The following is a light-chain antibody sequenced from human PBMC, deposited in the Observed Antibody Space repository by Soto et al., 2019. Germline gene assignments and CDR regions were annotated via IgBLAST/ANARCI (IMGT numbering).Light chain of an antibody. CDR2: DAS. CDR3: QNYNSAPIT. Sequence: DIQMTQSPSSLSASVGDTVTITCQASQDITNHLNWYQQKPGKAPNLLIYDASHLETGVPSRFSGSGSGTYFTLTISSLQPEDIATYYCQNYNSAPITFGQGTRLELK. CDR1: QDITNH. J-gene: IGKJ5*01. V-gene: IGKV1-33*01.